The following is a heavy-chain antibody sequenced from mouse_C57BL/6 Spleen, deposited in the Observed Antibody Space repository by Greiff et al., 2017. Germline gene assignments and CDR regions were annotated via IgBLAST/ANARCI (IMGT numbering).Heavy chain of an antibody. V-gene: IGHV1-55*01. CDR2: IYPGSGST. J-gene: IGHJ2*01. CDR1: GYTFTSYW. Sequence: QVQLQQPGAELVKPGASVKLSCKASGYTFTSYWITWVKRRPGQGLEWIGDIYPGSGSTNYNEKFKSKATLTVATSSNTAYMQLSSLTSEDSAVDYCARGYYDYDERNCDYWGQGTTLTVSS. D-gene: IGHD2-4*01. CDR3: ARGYYDYDERNCDY.